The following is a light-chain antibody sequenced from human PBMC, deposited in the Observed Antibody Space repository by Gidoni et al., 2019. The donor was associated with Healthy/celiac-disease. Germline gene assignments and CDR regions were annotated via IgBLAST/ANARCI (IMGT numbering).Light chain of an antibody. Sequence: QSVLTQPPSASGTPGQRVTISCSGSSPNIGSNTVNWYQQLPGTAPKLLIYSNNQRPPGVPDRFSGSKSGSSASLAISGLQSEDEADYYCAAWDDSLNGHYVFGTGTKVTVL. V-gene: IGLV1-44*01. CDR1: SPNIGSNT. CDR2: SNN. CDR3: AAWDDSLNGHYV. J-gene: IGLJ1*01.